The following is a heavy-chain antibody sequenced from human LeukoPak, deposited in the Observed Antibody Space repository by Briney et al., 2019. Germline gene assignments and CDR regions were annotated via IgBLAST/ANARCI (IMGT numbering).Heavy chain of an antibody. V-gene: IGHV3-66*01. CDR3: ASSGVVVPAATDDAFDI. CDR1: EFSVGSNY. Sequence: GGSLRLSCAASEFSVGSNYMTWVRQAPGKGLEWVSLIYSGGSTYYADSVKGRFTISRDNSKNTLYLQMNSLRAEDTAVYCCASSGVVVPAATDDAFDIWGQGTMVTVSS. D-gene: IGHD2-2*01. J-gene: IGHJ3*02. CDR2: IYSGGST.